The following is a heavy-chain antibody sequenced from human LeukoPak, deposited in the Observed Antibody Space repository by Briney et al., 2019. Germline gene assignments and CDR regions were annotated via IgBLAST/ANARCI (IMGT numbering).Heavy chain of an antibody. CDR3: AKDGMVRGALNL. CDR1: GFTFSSYG. CDR2: IWYDGSNK. D-gene: IGHD3-10*01. J-gene: IGHJ5*02. V-gene: IGHV3-33*06. Sequence: GGSLRLSCAASGFTFSSYGMPWVRQAPGKGLEWVAVIWYDGSNKYYADSVKGRFTISRDNSKNTLYLQMNSLRAEDTAVYYCAKDGMVRGALNLWGQGTLVTVSS.